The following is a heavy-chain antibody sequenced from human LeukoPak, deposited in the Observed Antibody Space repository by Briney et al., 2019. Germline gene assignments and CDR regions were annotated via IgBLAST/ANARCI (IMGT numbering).Heavy chain of an antibody. CDR3: ARDKYSNYVLSYFDY. V-gene: IGHV3-48*01. CDR1: GFTFSSYS. J-gene: IGHJ4*02. D-gene: IGHD4-11*01. Sequence: PGGSLRLSCAASGFTFSSYSMNWARQAPGKGLEWVSYISSSSSTIYYADSVKGRFTISRDNAKNSLYLQMNSLRAEDTAVYYCARDKYSNYVLSYFDYWGQGTLVTVSS. CDR2: ISSSSSTI.